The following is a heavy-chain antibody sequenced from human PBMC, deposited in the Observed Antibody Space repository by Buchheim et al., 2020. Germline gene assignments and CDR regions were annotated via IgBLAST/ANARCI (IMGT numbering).Heavy chain of an antibody. CDR2: INHSGST. V-gene: IGHV4-34*01. D-gene: IGHD5-18*01. Sequence: QVQLQQWGAGLLKPSETLSLTCAVYGGSFSGYYWSWIRQPPGQGLEWIGEINHSGSTNYNPSLQRRVTISVDTSKNQFSLKLSSVTAADTAVYYCARERIQLWLRTYYYYGMDVWGQGTT. J-gene: IGHJ6*02. CDR1: GGSFSGYY. CDR3: ARERIQLWLRTYYYYGMDV.